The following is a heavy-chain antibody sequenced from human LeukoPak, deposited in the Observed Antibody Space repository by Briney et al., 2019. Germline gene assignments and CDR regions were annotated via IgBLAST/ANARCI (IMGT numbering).Heavy chain of an antibody. V-gene: IGHV2-5*02. Sequence: SGPTLVNPTQTLTLTCTFSGFSLSSSGVGVGWIRQPPGKALEWLALIYSDDDKRYSRSLKSRLTITKDTSKNQVVLTMTNMDPVDTATYYCAHRRGIAVAGPFDYWGQGTLVTVSS. D-gene: IGHD6-19*01. CDR2: IYSDDDK. CDR3: AHRRGIAVAGPFDY. J-gene: IGHJ4*02. CDR1: GFSLSSSGVG.